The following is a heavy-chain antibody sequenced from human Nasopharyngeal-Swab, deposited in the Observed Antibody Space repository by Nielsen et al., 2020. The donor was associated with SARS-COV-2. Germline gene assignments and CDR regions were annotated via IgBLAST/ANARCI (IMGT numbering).Heavy chain of an antibody. CDR3: ARVNGQLALAVRYFDL. CDR1: GFTFRDNY. D-gene: IGHD6-6*01. V-gene: IGHV3-11*01. CDR2: ISSSGSTI. Sequence: GGSLRLSCAASGFTFRDNYMSGIRQAPGKGREWVSYISSSGSTIYYADSVKGRFTISRDNAKNSLYLQMNSLRAEDTAVYYCARVNGQLALAVRYFDLWGRGTLVTVSS. J-gene: IGHJ2*01.